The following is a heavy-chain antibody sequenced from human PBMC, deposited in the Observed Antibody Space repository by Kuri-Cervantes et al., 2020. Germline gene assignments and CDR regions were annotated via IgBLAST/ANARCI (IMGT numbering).Heavy chain of an antibody. CDR1: GYTFTNYG. V-gene: IGHV1-3*01. CDR3: ARGYCTNGKCFEFDY. D-gene: IGHD2-8*01. Sequence: ASVKVSCKASGYTFTNYGISWVRQVPGQRLEWMGWINVGTGKTKFSQKFQGRVTITRDTFASTVYMELSSLRSEDTAVYYCARGYCTNGKCFEFDYWGQGTLVTVSS. J-gene: IGHJ4*02. CDR2: INVGTGKT.